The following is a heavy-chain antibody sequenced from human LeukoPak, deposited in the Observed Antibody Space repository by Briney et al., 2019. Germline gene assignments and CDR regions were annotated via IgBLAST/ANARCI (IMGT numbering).Heavy chain of an antibody. CDR3: ARGRAGVATPAEYFQH. CDR2: INPNSGGT. J-gene: IGHJ1*01. CDR1: GYTFTGYY. D-gene: IGHD5-12*01. V-gene: IGHV1-2*02. Sequence: ASVKVSCKASGYTFTGYYMHWVRQAPGQGLEWMGWINPNSGGTNYAQKFQGRVTMTRDTSISTAYMELSRLRSDDTAVYYCARGRAGVATPAEYFQHWGQGTLVTVSS.